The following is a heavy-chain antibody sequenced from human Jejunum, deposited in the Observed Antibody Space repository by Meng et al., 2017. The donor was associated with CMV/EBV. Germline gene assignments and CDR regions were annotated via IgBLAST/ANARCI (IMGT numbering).Heavy chain of an antibody. CDR3: ARGEDSSLDY. Sequence: QLPQSGPGLVKPSQTLSLPCAISGDSVSSNTVAWNWIRLSPSRGLEWLGRTYYRSKWYSEYTVSVRSRISITPDTSKNQFSLQLTSVTPDDTAVYYCARGEDSSLDYWGQGTLVTVSS. V-gene: IGHV6-1*01. CDR2: TYYRSKWYS. J-gene: IGHJ4*02. D-gene: IGHD6-13*01. CDR1: GDSVSSNTVA.